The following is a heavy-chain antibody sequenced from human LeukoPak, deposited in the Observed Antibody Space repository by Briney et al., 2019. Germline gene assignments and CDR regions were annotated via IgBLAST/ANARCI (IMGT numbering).Heavy chain of an antibody. V-gene: IGHV5-51*01. CDR2: IYPGDSDT. CDR1: GYIITSSW. Sequence: GESLQISCKGAGYIITSSWVSQVRQLPGKSLQWMGIIYPGDSDTGYSPSFQGQVAISADKSIRTAYLQWSSLKASDTTIYYCARHHDYGDYGCFDYWGQGTLVTVSS. CDR3: ARHHDYGDYGCFDY. J-gene: IGHJ4*02. D-gene: IGHD4-17*01.